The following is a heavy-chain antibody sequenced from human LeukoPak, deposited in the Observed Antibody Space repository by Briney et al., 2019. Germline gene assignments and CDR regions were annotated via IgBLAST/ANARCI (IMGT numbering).Heavy chain of an antibody. V-gene: IGHV1-24*01. CDR1: GYTLTELP. CDR2: FDPEDGET. CDR3: ATGYCSSTSCYNNWFDP. D-gene: IGHD2-2*02. J-gene: IGHJ5*02. Sequence: GASVKVSCKVSGYTLTELPMHWVRQAPGKGLEWMGGFDPEDGETIYAQKFQGRVTMTEDTSTDTAYMELSSLRSEDTAVYYCATGYCSSTSCYNNWFDPWGQGTLVTVSS.